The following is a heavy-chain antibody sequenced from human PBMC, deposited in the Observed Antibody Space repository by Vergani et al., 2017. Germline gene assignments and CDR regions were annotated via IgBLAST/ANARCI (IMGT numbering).Heavy chain of an antibody. D-gene: IGHD5-12*01. Sequence: EVRLLESGGGLVQPGGSLRLSCVGSGLTFTSYAMNWVRQAPGKGLEWVSSVSGSSATPYYADSVKGRFIISRDNSKNTLHLQMNSLRADDTAVYYCTKGSRGYTGYFFDYWGQGTLATVSS. CDR2: VSGSSATP. J-gene: IGHJ4*02. V-gene: IGHV3-23*01. CDR3: TKGSRGYTGYFFDY. CDR1: GLTFTSYA.